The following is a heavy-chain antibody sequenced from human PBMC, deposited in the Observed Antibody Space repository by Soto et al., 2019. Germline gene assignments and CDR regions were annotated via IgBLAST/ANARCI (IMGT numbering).Heavy chain of an antibody. V-gene: IGHV4-61*01. CDR2: VYHTGRT. Sequence: LSLTCTVSGGSFKSGSYSWSWIRQPPGKGLAWIGYVYHTGRTSYNPSLKSRVSISMDTSKNQFSLNLDSVTAADTAVYFCARDFAYFDSWGQGTLVTVSS. CDR3: ARDFAYFDS. CDR1: GGSFKSGSYS. D-gene: IGHD3-3*01. J-gene: IGHJ4*02.